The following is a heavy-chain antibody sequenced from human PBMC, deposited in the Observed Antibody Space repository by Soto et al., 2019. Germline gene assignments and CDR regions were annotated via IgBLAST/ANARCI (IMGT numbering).Heavy chain of an antibody. J-gene: IGHJ4*02. CDR3: ARRVGATPPIN. D-gene: IGHD1-26*01. CDR1: GSSVSSASYH. V-gene: IGHV4-61*01. Sequence: SETLSLTCTVSGSSVSSASYHWVWIRQPPGKGLQWIGNIYYTGSTNYNPSLKSRVTISVDTSKNQFSLKLNSVTAADTAVYYCARRVGATPPINWGQGTLVTVS. CDR2: IYYTGST.